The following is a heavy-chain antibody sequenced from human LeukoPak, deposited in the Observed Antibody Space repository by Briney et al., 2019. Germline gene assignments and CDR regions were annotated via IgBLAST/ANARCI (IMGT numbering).Heavy chain of an antibody. J-gene: IGHJ4*02. Sequence: GGSLRLFCAASGFKFDDYTIHWVRLVPGRGLEWVSLISWDGSTTHYADSVKGRFTISRDNSKNSLYLQMDSLRTEDAALYYCAKEMGTIYLDHWGQGTRVTVSS. CDR2: ISWDGSTT. CDR3: AKEMGTIYLDH. CDR1: GFKFDDYT. V-gene: IGHV3-43*01. D-gene: IGHD1/OR15-1a*01.